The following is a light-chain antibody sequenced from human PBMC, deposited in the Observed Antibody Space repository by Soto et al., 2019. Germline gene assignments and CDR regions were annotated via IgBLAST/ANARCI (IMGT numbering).Light chain of an antibody. CDR1: QSLVHSSVNTF. CDR2: KVS. Sequence: VLTQSPVSLPVPLGQPASISCRSSQSLVHSSVNTFFSWFFQRPGQSPRRLIYKVSNRDSGGPDRISGSGSGKDLTLQIIRSEDADVVVYYCRQYTHWRHTFGQGTRLEIK. J-gene: IGKJ5*01. V-gene: IGKV2-30*02. CDR3: RQYTHWRHT.